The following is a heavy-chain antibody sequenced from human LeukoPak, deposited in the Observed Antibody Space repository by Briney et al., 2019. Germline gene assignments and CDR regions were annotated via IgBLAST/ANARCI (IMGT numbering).Heavy chain of an antibody. CDR1: GYSISSGYY. Sequence: SETLSLTCTVSGYSISSGYYWGWIRQPPGKGLEWIGSIYHSGSTYYNPSLKSRVTISVDTSKNQFSLKLSSVTAADTAVYYCAREWDHAFDIWGQGTMVTVSS. J-gene: IGHJ3*02. CDR3: AREWDHAFDI. D-gene: IGHD1-26*01. CDR2: IYHSGST. V-gene: IGHV4-38-2*02.